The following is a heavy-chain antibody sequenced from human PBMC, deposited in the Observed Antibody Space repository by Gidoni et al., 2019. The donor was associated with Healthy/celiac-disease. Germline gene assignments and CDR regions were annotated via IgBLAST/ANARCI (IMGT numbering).Heavy chain of an antibody. CDR2: INPSGGST. CDR3: ARGGEDKVDTAMVTIVHAFDI. Sequence: QFQLVQSGAEVKTPGASVKVSCKASGYTFPSSYMHWGRQAPGQGLEWMGIINPSGGSTSYAQKVQGRVTMNRDTSTSTVYRELSRLRSEDKAVYYCARGGEDKVDTAMVTIVHAFDIGVQGTMVTVSS. V-gene: IGHV1-46*01. D-gene: IGHD5-18*01. J-gene: IGHJ3*02. CDR1: GYTFPSSY.